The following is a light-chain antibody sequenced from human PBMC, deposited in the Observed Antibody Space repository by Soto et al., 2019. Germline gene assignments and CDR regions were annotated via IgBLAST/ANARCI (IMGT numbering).Light chain of an antibody. CDR1: QTISSW. Sequence: DIQMPQSPSTLSGSVGDRVTITCRASQTISSWLAWYQQKPGKAPKLLIYKASTLKSGVPSRFSGSGSGTEFTLTISSRQPDEFATYYCQHYKSYSEAFGEGTKVELK. CDR2: KAS. CDR3: QHYKSYSEA. J-gene: IGKJ1*01. V-gene: IGKV1-5*03.